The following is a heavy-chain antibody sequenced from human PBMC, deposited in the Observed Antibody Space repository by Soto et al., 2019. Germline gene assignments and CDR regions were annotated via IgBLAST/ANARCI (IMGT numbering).Heavy chain of an antibody. CDR1: GFTFSSYG. V-gene: IGHV3-30*18. Sequence: QVQLVESGGGVVQPGRSLRLSCAASGFTFSSYGMHWVRQAPGKGLEWVAVISYDGSNKYYADSVKGRFTISRDNSKNTLYLQMNSLRAEDTAVHYCAKDSIYDSPPGFDYWGQGTLVTVSS. CDR2: ISYDGSNK. J-gene: IGHJ4*02. D-gene: IGHD3-3*01. CDR3: AKDSIYDSPPGFDY.